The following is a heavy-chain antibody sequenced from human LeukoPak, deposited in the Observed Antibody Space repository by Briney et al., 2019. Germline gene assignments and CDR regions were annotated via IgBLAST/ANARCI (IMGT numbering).Heavy chain of an antibody. J-gene: IGHJ3*01. Sequence: SETLSLTCTVSGGSISSYYWSWIRQPPGKGLEWIGYIYYSGSTNYNPSLKSRVTISVDTSKNQFSLKLSSVTAADTAVYYCAAQRAYCGGDCYFKLWGQGTMVTVSS. D-gene: IGHD2-21*02. V-gene: IGHV4-59*01. CDR2: IYYSGST. CDR3: AAQRAYCGGDCYFKL. CDR1: GGSISSYY.